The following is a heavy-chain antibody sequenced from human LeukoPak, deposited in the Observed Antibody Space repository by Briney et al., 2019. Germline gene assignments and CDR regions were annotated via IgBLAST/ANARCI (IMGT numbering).Heavy chain of an antibody. Sequence: PSETLSLTCTVSGGSISSGDYYWSWIRQPPGKGLEWIGYIYYSGSTYYNPSLKSRVTISVDTSKNQFSLKLSSVTAADTAVYYCARDDSSGYWVSTYFDYWGQGTLVTVSS. J-gene: IGHJ4*02. CDR2: IYYSGST. D-gene: IGHD3-22*01. V-gene: IGHV4-30-4*08. CDR3: ARDDSSGYWVSTYFDY. CDR1: GGSISSGDYY.